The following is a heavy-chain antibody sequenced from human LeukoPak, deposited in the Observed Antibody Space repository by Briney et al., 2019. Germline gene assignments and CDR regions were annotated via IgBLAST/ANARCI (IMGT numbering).Heavy chain of an antibody. Sequence: GGSLRLSCAVSGLSFSNYWMHWVRQAPGKGLVWVARTNLHGTAVDYADSVKGRFTISRDNAKNTLFLQMDSLRAEDTAVYYCASAYTYVRLGDHWGQGTLVTVSS. D-gene: IGHD3-16*01. CDR1: GLSFSNYW. J-gene: IGHJ4*02. CDR3: ASAYTYVRLGDH. V-gene: IGHV3-74*01. CDR2: TNLHGTAV.